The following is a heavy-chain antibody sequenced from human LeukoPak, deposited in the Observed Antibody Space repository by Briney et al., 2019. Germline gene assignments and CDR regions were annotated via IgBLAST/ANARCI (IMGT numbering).Heavy chain of an antibody. CDR3: AIHDYGDHELDY. J-gene: IGHJ4*02. CDR2: ISSSSSYI. CDR1: GFTFSSYS. V-gene: IGHV3-21*01. Sequence: GGSLRLSCAASGFTFSSYSMNWVRQAPGKGLKWVSSISSSSSYIYYADSVKGRFTISRDNAKNSLYLQMNSLRAEDTAVYYCAIHDYGDHELDYWGQGTLVTVSS. D-gene: IGHD4-17*01.